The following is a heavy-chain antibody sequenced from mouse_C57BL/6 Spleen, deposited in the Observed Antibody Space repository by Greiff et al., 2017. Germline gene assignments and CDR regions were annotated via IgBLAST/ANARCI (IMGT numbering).Heavy chain of an antibody. J-gene: IGHJ4*01. CDR1: GFSLTSYG. D-gene: IGHD2-5*01. V-gene: IGHV2-2*01. Sequence: QVQLQQSGPGLVQPSQSLSITCTVSGFSLTSYGVHWVRQSPGKGLEWLGVIWSDGSTDYNAAFISRLSISKDNSKSQVFFKMNSLQADDTAIYYCARSAYYSSWGYAMDYWGQGTSVTVSS. CDR3: ARSAYYSSWGYAMDY. CDR2: IWSDGST.